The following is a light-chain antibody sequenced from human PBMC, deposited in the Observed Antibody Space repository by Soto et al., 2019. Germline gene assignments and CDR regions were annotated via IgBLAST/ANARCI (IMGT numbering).Light chain of an antibody. Sequence: VIWMTQSPSLLTASVGDRDTISCRVSQDIITYLAWYRQKPGKAPDLLIFDASSLENGVPSRFSGSGSGTDFTLTISRLQSEDFATYYCQQYHSFPPTFGQGTKVEVE. CDR1: QDIITY. J-gene: IGKJ1*01. V-gene: IGKV1D-8*01. CDR2: DAS. CDR3: QQYHSFPPT.